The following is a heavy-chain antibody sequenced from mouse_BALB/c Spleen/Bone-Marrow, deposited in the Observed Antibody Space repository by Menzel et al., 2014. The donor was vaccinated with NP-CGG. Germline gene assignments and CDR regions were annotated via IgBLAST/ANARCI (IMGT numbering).Heavy chain of an antibody. D-gene: IGHD1-1*01. V-gene: IGHV14-3*02. CDR1: GFNIKDTY. J-gene: IGHJ2*01. CDR2: IDPANGNT. CDR3: VRSREYYFDY. Sequence: VQLQQSGAELVKPGASVKLSCTASGFNIKDTYMHWVKQRPEQGLEWIGRIDPANGNTKYDPKFQGKATITADTSSNTAYLQLGSLTSEVTAVYYCVRSREYYFDYWGQGTTLTVSS.